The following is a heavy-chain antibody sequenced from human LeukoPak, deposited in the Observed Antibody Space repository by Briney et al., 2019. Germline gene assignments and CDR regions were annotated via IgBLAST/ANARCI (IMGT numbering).Heavy chain of an antibody. D-gene: IGHD3-3*01. CDR1: GGTFSSYA. V-gene: IGHV1-69*01. CDR3: ARDPEAQYYDFWSGYFDY. CDR2: IIPIFGTA. Sequence: SVKVSCKASGGTFSSYAISWVRQAPGQGLEWMGGIIPIFGTANYAQKFQGRVTITADESTSTAYMELSSLRSKDTAVYYCARDPEAQYYDFWSGYFDYWGQGTLVTVSS. J-gene: IGHJ4*02.